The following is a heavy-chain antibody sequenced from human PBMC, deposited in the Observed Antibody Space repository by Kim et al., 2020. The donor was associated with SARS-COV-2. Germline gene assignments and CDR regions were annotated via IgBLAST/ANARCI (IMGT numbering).Heavy chain of an antibody. Sequence: GGSLRLSCAASGFTFSSYSMNWVRQAPGKGLEWVSSISSSSSYIYYADSVKGRFTISRDNAKNSLYLQMNSLRAEDTAVYYCAREVSMVRGVIWKYGMDVWGQGTTVTVSS. D-gene: IGHD3-10*01. CDR3: AREVSMVRGVIWKYGMDV. CDR1: GFTFSSYS. J-gene: IGHJ6*02. V-gene: IGHV3-21*01. CDR2: ISSSSSYI.